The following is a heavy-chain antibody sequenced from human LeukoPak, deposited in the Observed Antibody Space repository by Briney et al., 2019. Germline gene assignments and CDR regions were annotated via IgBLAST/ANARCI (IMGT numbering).Heavy chain of an antibody. CDR1: GGSISSSSYY. D-gene: IGHD3-22*01. Sequence: PSETLSLTCTVSGGSISSSSYYWGWIRQPPGKGLEWIGSIYYSGSTYYNPSLKSRVTISVDTSKNQFSLKLSSVTAADTAVYYCARASGYYDSSGYFPRVYYYYYMDVWGKGTTVTVSS. V-gene: IGHV4-39*07. J-gene: IGHJ6*03. CDR2: IYYSGST. CDR3: ARASGYYDSSGYFPRVYYYYYMDV.